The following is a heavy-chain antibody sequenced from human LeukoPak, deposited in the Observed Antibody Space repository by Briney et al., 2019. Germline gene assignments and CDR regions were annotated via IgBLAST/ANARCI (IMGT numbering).Heavy chain of an antibody. Sequence: PAASVKVSCKASVGTFSSYAISWVRQAPGQGLEWMGRIIPIFGIANYAQKFQGRVTITADKSTSTAYMELSSLRSEDTAVYYCARGCGGDCYSEDYYYGMDVWGQGTTVTVSS. CDR2: IIPIFGIA. J-gene: IGHJ6*02. D-gene: IGHD2-21*02. CDR3: ARGCGGDCYSEDYYYGMDV. CDR1: VGTFSSYA. V-gene: IGHV1-69*04.